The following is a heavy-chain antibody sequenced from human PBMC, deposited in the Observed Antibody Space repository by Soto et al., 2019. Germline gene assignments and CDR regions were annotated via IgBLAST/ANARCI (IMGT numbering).Heavy chain of an antibody. CDR2: IIPIFGTA. CDR3: ARGLAPGYCSSTSCYTSHY. Sequence: QVQLVQSGAEVKKPGSSVKVSCKASGGTFSSYAISWVRQAPGQGLEWMGGIIPIFGTANYAQKFQGRVTITADESTSTAYMELSSLRSEDTAVYYCARGLAPGYCSSTSCYTSHYWGQGPLVTVSS. D-gene: IGHD2-2*02. CDR1: GGTFSSYA. J-gene: IGHJ4*02. V-gene: IGHV1-69*01.